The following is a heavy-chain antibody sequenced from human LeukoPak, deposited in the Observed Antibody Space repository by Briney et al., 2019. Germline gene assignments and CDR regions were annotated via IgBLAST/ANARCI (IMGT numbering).Heavy chain of an antibody. CDR3: ARWEIRGTAHKLDY. CDR2: ISASGGNT. CDR1: GFTFSSYA. J-gene: IGHJ4*02. D-gene: IGHD1-7*01. V-gene: IGHV3-23*01. Sequence: GGSLRLSCAASGFTFSSYAMSWVRQAPGKGLEWVSGISASGGNTYYADSVKGRFTISRDNSRNTLYVQMNSLRAEDTAIYYCARWEIRGTAHKLDYWGQGTLVTVSS.